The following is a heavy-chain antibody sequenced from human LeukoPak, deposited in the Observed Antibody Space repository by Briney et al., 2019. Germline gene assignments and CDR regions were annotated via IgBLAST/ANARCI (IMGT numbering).Heavy chain of an antibody. V-gene: IGHV3-74*03. D-gene: IGHD1-1*01. CDR1: GFTFSGHW. J-gene: IGHJ4*02. CDR3: VRDETLWTLDW. Sequence: GGSLRLSCTASGFTFSGHWIHWVRQAPGRGLVWVSRINEDGTDSMYAESVKGRFTISRDNAKNTVYLQVNSLRAEDTAVYYCVRDETLWTLDWWGQGTLVNVSS. CDR2: INEDGTDS.